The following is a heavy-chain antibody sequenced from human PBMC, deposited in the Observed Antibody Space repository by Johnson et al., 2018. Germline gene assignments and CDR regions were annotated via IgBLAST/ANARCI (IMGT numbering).Heavy chain of an antibody. CDR3: ARGGVGGAADYYYYMDV. Sequence: QVQLVQSGAEVKKPGASVKVSCKASGYTFTSYYMHWVRQAPGQGLEWMGIINPSGGSTSYAQKFQGRVTMTRDTSTSTVYMELSSLRSEDPAVYYGARGGVGGAADYYYYMDVWGKGTTVTVSS. D-gene: IGHD3-16*01. CDR1: GYTFTSYY. CDR2: INPSGGST. J-gene: IGHJ6*03. V-gene: IGHV1-46*01.